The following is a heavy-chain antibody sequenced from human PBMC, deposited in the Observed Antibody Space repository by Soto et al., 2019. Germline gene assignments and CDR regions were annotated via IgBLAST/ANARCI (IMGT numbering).Heavy chain of an antibody. J-gene: IGHJ4*02. V-gene: IGHV4-59*01. CDR2: IYYSGST. D-gene: IGHD6-13*01. CDR3: ARDSSGIAAAWDC. Sequence: PSESLSLTCTVSGGSISSYYWSWIRQPPGKGLEWIGYIYYSGSTKYNPSLKGRVTMSVDTSKNHYSLKLSSVTAADTAVYYCARDSSGIAAAWDCWGQGTLVTVSS. CDR1: GGSISSYY.